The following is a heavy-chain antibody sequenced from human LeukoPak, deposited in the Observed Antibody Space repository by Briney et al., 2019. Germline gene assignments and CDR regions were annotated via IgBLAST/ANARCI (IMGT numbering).Heavy chain of an antibody. CDR2: IYSGHST. J-gene: IGHJ6*02. CDR1: GFTVSSNY. D-gene: IGHD1-1*01. Sequence: PGGSLRLSCAASGFTVSSNYMRWVRQAPGKGRDWVSVIYSGHSTYYADSVKRRFTISTHNSKNTLYLQMNSLRAEDTAVYYCARDRHNAPGAYYYYGMDVWGQGTTVTVSS. CDR3: ARDRHNAPGAYYYYGMDV. V-gene: IGHV3-66*01.